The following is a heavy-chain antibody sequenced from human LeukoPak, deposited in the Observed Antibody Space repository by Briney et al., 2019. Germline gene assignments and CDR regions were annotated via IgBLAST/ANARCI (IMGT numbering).Heavy chain of an antibody. J-gene: IGHJ4*02. Sequence: PGRSLRLSCAASGFTFSSYGMHWVRQAPGKGLEWVAVISYDGSNKYYADSVNGRFTISRDNSKNTLYLQMNSLRAEDTAVYYCAKDPLYYEYYFDYWGQGTLVTVSS. CDR3: AKDPLYYEYYFDY. CDR1: GFTFSSYG. D-gene: IGHD3-3*01. V-gene: IGHV3-30*18. CDR2: ISYDGSNK.